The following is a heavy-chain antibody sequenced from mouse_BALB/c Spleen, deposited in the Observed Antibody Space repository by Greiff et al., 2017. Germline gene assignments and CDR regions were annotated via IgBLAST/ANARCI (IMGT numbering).Heavy chain of an antibody. CDR2: ISSGSSTI. D-gene: IGHD3-3*01. V-gene: IGHV5-17*02. J-gene: IGHJ4*01. CDR3: ARRGPYYAMDY. CDR1: GFTFSSFG. Sequence: VQGVESGGGLVQPGGSRKLSCAASGFTFSSFGMHWVRQAPEKGLEWVAYISSGSSTIYYADTVKGRFTISRDNAKNTLYLQMSSLKSEDTAMYYCARRGPYYAMDYWGQGTSVTVSS.